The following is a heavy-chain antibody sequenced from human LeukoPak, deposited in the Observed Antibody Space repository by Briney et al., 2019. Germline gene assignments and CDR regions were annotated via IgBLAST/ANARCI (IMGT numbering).Heavy chain of an antibody. CDR2: ISSSGSTI. CDR1: GFTFTSYS. J-gene: IGHJ4*02. CDR3: ARHNWNDRKFYFDY. Sequence: GGSLRLSCEGSGFTFTSYSMNWVRQAPGKGLEWISYISSSGSTIYYADSVKGRFTISRDHAKNSLYLQMNSLRAEDTAVYYCARHNWNDRKFYFDYWGQGTPVTVSS. V-gene: IGHV3-48*01. D-gene: IGHD1-1*01.